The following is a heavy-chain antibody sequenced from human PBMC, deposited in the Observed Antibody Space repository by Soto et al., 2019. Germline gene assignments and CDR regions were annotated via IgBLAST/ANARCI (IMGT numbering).Heavy chain of an antibody. V-gene: IGHV3-11*01. D-gene: IGHD3-16*02. CDR3: TSIVAPGT. CDR1: GFTFSNYY. CDR2: ISPSCTTI. J-gene: IGHJ5*02. Sequence: WGSLRLSCAASGFTFSNYYMSWVRQAPGQGPQWVSYISPSCTTIHYADSMKGRFTISRDNTKNALFLQMNILRAEETALYYFTSIVAPGTWGQGTLVTASS.